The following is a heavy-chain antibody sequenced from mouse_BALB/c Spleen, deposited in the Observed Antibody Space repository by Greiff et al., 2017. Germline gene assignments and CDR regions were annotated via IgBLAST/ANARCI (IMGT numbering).Heavy chain of an antibody. J-gene: IGHJ2*01. V-gene: IGHV3-2*02. CDR3: ARRDYYGSSYFDY. CDR2: ISYSGST. D-gene: IGHD1-1*01. CDR1: GYSITSYYA. Sequence: DVQLQESGPGLVKPSQSLSLTCTVTGYSITSYYAWNWIRQFPGNKLEWMGYISYSGSTSYNPSLKSRISITRDTSKNQFFLQLNSVTTEDTATYYCARRDYYGSSYFDYWGQGTTLTVSS.